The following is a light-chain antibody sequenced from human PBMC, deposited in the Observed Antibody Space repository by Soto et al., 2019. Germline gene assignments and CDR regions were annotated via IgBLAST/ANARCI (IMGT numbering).Light chain of an antibody. CDR1: QSVSSSY. CDR2: GAS. CDR3: QQYGSSPA. V-gene: IGKV3-20*01. J-gene: IGKJ1*01. Sequence: EIVWTQSPGTLSLSPGARATLSCRASQSVSSSYLAWYQQKPGQAPRLLIYGASSRATGIPDRFSGSGSGTDFTLTISRLEPEDFAVYYCQQYGSSPAFGQGTKVEIK.